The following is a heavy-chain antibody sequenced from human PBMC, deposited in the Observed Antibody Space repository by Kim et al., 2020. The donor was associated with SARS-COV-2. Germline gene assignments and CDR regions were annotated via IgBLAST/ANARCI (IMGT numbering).Heavy chain of an antibody. CDR1: GGSISTYY. V-gene: IGHV4-59*01. D-gene: IGHD5-18*01. Sequence: SETLSLTCNVSGGSISTYYWSWIRQPPGKGLEWIGYIYNSGSTNYNPSLKSRVTISVDTSKNQFSLKLSSVTAADTAVYYCARDARYGGWFDPWGQGTLVTVSS. CDR3: ARDARYGGWFDP. CDR2: IYNSGST. J-gene: IGHJ5*02.